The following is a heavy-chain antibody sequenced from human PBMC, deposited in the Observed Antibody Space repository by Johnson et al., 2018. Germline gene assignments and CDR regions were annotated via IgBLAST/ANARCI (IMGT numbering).Heavy chain of an antibody. CDR1: GGSINSYY. V-gene: IGHV4-59*01. CDR3: ARGREYTYGYDAFDI. Sequence: QVQLVESGPGLVKPSETLSLTCTVSGGSINSYYWSWIRQHPGKGLEWIGYISSSGSTNYDPSLKSRVTISVDTSKNQFSLKLSSVTAADTALYYCARGREYTYGYDAFDIWGQGTMVTVSS. CDR2: ISSSGST. J-gene: IGHJ3*02. D-gene: IGHD5-18*01.